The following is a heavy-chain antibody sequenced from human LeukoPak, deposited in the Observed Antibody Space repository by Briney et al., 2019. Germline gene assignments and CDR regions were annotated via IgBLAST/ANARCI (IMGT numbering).Heavy chain of an antibody. Sequence: LRLSCAASGFTFSDYYMSWIRQPPGKGLEWIGEINHSGSTNYNPSLKSRVTISVDASKNQFSLKLSSVTAADTAVYYCARGLAAENIVVVTAIGRAAFDIWGQGTMVTVSS. CDR3: ARGLAAENIVVVTAIGRAAFDI. V-gene: IGHV4-34*01. CDR1: GFTFSDYY. J-gene: IGHJ3*02. CDR2: INHSGST. D-gene: IGHD2-21*02.